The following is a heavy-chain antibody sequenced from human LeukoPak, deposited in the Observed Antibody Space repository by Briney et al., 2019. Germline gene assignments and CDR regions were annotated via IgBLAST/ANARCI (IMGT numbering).Heavy chain of an antibody. CDR3: ASASSSYCGDDCHSVYRSMDF. CDR1: GFTFDDYA. CDR2: ISWNSGSI. V-gene: IGHV3-9*01. Sequence: GGSLRLSCAASGFTFDDYAMHWVRQAPGKGLEWVSGISWNSGSIGYADSVKGRFTISRDNAKNSLYLQMNGLRAEDTAVYYCASASSSYCGDDCHSVYRSMDFWGKGTTVTVSS. D-gene: IGHD2-21*01. J-gene: IGHJ6*03.